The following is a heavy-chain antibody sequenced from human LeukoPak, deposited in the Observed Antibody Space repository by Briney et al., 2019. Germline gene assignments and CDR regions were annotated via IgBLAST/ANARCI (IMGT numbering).Heavy chain of an antibody. CDR2: IKQDGSEK. Sequence: GGSLRLSCAASGFTFSSYSMNWVRQAPGKGLEWVANIKQDGSEKYYVDSVKGRFTISRDNAKNSLYLQMNSLRAEDTAVYYCARDYYDSSGYQYYFDYWGQGTLVTVSS. D-gene: IGHD3-22*01. V-gene: IGHV3-7*01. CDR1: GFTFSSYS. CDR3: ARDYYDSSGYQYYFDY. J-gene: IGHJ4*02.